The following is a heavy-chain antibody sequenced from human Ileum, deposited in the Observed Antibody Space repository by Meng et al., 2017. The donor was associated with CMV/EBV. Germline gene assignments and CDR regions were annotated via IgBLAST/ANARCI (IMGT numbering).Heavy chain of an antibody. Sequence: ASAKVSCKASGYTFSNYGISWVRQAPGQGLEWMGWISGYNGNTKYAQKVQGRVTMTTDNSTSTAYMELRSLRSDDTAVYYCARGTSVVPVAIPLFDYFDYWGQGTLVTVSS. J-gene: IGHJ4*02. CDR3: ARGTSVVPVAIPLFDYFDY. CDR1: GYTFSNYG. CDR2: ISGYNGNT. D-gene: IGHD2-2*02. V-gene: IGHV1-18*01.